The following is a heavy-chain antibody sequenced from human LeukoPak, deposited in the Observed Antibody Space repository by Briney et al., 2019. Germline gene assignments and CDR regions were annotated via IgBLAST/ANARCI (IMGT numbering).Heavy chain of an antibody. CDR3: ARNYGSGSYRSYFDY. CDR2: ISSSSSYI. D-gene: IGHD3-10*01. V-gene: IGHV3-21*01. J-gene: IGHJ4*02. CDR1: GFTFSSYS. Sequence: NPGGSLRLSCAASGFTFSSYSMNWVRQAPGKGLEWVSSISSSSSYIYYADSVKGRFTISRDNAKNSLYLQMNSLRAEDTAVYYCARNYGSGSYRSYFDYWGQGTLVTVSS.